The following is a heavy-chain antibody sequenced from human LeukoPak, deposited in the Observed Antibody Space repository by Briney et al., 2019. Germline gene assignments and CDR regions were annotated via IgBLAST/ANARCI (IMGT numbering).Heavy chain of an antibody. CDR2: INGDGTRT. V-gene: IGHV3-74*01. J-gene: IGHJ2*01. D-gene: IGHD3-16*01. CDR1: GFTFSSYW. Sequence: GGSLRLSCAASGFTFSSYWMHWVRQAPGKGLVWVSRINGDGTRTNYADSVKGRFAISRDNAENTVNLQIYSLKAEDTAVYYCARGVPGGWYFDLWGRVTLVTVSS. CDR3: ARGVPGGWYFDL.